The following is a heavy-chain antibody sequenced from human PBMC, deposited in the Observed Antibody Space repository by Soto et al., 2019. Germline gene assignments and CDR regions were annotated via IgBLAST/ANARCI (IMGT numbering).Heavy chain of an antibody. D-gene: IGHD7-27*01. Sequence: EVQLLESGGGLVQPGGSLRLSCAASGFTFSSYTMSWVRQGPGKGLEWVSGISSSGGSTAYADSVKGRFTISRDNFKNTLYLQRNSLRAEDTAVYYCAKGWGDYWGQGTRVTVSS. CDR1: GFTFSSYT. J-gene: IGHJ4*02. V-gene: IGHV3-23*01. CDR2: ISSSGGST. CDR3: AKGWGDY.